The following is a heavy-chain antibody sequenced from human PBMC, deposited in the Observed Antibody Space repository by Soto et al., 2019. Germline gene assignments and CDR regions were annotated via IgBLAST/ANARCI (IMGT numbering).Heavy chain of an antibody. CDR1: GYTFSNIG. CDR2: INGDNGDT. Sequence: ASVKVSCKASGYTFSNIGVSWVRQAPGQGLEWMGLINGDNGDTKYSQKFQGRVTMTTDTSTSTAYMELRSLRYDDTAMYYCARDRSRFGSSSRLFDYWGQGTPVTVPQ. V-gene: IGHV1-18*01. D-gene: IGHD6-6*01. J-gene: IGHJ4*02. CDR3: ARDRSRFGSSSRLFDY.